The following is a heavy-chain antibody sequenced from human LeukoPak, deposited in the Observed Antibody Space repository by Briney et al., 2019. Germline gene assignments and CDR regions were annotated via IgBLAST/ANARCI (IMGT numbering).Heavy chain of an antibody. CDR2: IIPIFDSA. CDR3: AYQDASIYSESNTSPTYSD. D-gene: IGHD3-22*01. V-gene: IGHV1-69*05. CDR1: GDTFTNYA. J-gene: IGHJ4*02. Sequence: GSSVKVSCKASGDTFTNYAFNWVRQAPEQGLEWMGRIIPIFDSAHYAQRFQGRITITTDESSTTAYMTLSSLTSDDTAVYYCAYQDASIYSESNTSPTYSDWGQGTLVTVSS.